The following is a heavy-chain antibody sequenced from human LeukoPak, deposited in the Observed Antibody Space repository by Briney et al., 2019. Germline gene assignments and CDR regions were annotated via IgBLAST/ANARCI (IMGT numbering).Heavy chain of an antibody. CDR3: ARALRDQMGHSDY. J-gene: IGHJ4*02. CDR1: GGSISSGDYY. V-gene: IGHV4-30-4*01. CDR2: IYYSGST. Sequence: PSETLSLTCTVSGGSISSGDYYWSWIRQPPGKGLEWIGYIYYSGSTYYNPSLKSRVTISVDTSKNQFSLKLSSMTAADTAVCYCARALRDQMGHSDYWGQGTLVTVSS. D-gene: IGHD5-24*01.